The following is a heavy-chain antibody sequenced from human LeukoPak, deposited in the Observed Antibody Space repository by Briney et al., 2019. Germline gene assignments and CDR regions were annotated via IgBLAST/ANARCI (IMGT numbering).Heavy chain of an antibody. D-gene: IGHD6-13*01. V-gene: IGHV3-64D*06. CDR1: GFTFSNCA. CDR2: ISSYGDKT. J-gene: IGHJ4*02. Sequence: GGSLRLSCSASGFTFSNCAMHWVRQAPGKGPEYVSVISSYGDKTYYVDSVKGRFTISRDNSKNTVSLQMSSLRAEDTAVYYCVKDLYKGDTSSWYYFDYWGQGTLVTVSS. CDR3: VKDLYKGDTSSWYYFDY.